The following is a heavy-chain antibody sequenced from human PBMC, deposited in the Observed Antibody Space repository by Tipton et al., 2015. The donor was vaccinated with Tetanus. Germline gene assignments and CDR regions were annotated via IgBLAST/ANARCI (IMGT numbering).Heavy chain of an antibody. CDR1: GFSFNTYN. D-gene: IGHD5/OR15-5a*01. V-gene: IGHV3-48*02. Sequence: SLRLSCAASGFSFNTYNMNWVRQTPDKGLEWVSHITSLSSKMDYADSVKGRFTISRDNAKNSLYLQMNSLRDEDTAVYYCVRVGLYDLCAFWGQGAPVTVSS. CDR2: ITSLSSKM. J-gene: IGHJ4*02. CDR3: VRVGLYDLCAF.